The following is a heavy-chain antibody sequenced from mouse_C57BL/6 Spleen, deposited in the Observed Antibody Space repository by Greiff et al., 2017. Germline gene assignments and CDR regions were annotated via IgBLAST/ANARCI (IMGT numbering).Heavy chain of an antibody. V-gene: IGHV1-53*01. D-gene: IGHD2-3*01. J-gene: IGHJ3*01. Sequence: QVQLQQPGTELVKPGASVKLSCKASGYTFTSYWMHWVKQRPGQGLEWIGNINPSNGGTNYNEKFKRKATLTVDKSSSTAYMQLSSLTSEDSAVYYCAKGIYDGLLRGWFAYWGQGTLVTVSA. CDR1: GYTFTSYW. CDR3: AKGIYDGLLRGWFAY. CDR2: INPSNGGT.